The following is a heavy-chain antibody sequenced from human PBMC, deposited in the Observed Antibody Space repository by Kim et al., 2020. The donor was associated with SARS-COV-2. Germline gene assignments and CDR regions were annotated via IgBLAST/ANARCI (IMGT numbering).Heavy chain of an antibody. CDR2: TNYWSGWYN. V-gene: IGHV6-1*01. J-gene: IGHJ3*02. CDR1: GDSVSSNNVA. D-gene: IGHD5-18*01. CDR3: ARGINSAFDI. Sequence: SQTLSLTCAISGDSVSSNNVAWNWVGQSPSRGCEWLGRTNYWSGWYNDYAASVKCRISISLDASQNQCSLQLNSMTPEDTAVYYCARGINSAFDIWGQGT.